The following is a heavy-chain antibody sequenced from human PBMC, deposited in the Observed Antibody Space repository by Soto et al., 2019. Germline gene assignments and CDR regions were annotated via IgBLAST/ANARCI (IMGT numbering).Heavy chain of an antibody. CDR3: ARDDYGDIIGDY. V-gene: IGHV3-30-3*01. D-gene: IGHD4-17*01. J-gene: IGHJ4*02. Sequence: QVQLVESGGGVVQPGRSLRLSCAASGFTFSSYAMHWVRQAPGKGLEWVAVISYDGSNKYYADSVKGRFTISRDNSKNTLYRQMNSLRAEDTAVYYCARDDYGDIIGDYWGQGTLVTVSS. CDR2: ISYDGSNK. CDR1: GFTFSSYA.